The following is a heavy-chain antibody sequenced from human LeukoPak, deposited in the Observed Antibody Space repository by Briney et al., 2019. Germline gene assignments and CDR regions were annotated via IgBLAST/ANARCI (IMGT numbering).Heavy chain of an antibody. CDR3: ARDNWNYGFDH. CDR1: GGSISNYY. CDR2: IYTSGSP. J-gene: IGHJ4*02. D-gene: IGHD1-7*01. Sequence: SETLSLTCTVSGGSISNYYWSWIRQPAGKGLEWIGRIYTSGSPRYNPSLKSRVSMSVDTSKNQFSLKLSSATAADTAVYYCARDNWNYGFDHWGQGTLVTVSS. V-gene: IGHV4-4*07.